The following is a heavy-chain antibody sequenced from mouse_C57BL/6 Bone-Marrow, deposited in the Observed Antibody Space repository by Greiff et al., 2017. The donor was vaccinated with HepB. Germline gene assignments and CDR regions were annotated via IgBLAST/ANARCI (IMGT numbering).Heavy chain of an antibody. V-gene: IGHV1-69*01. CDR1: GYTFTSYW. J-gene: IGHJ4*01. CDR3: AREYPYRNYEGYYYAMDY. CDR2: IDPSDSYT. D-gene: IGHD2-5*01. Sequence: QVQLQQPGAELVMPGASVKLSCKASGYTFTSYWMHWVKQRPGQGLEWIGEIDPSDSYTNYNQKFKGKSTLTVDKSSSTAYMQLSSLTSEDSAVYYSAREYPYRNYEGYYYAMDYWGQGTSVTVSS.